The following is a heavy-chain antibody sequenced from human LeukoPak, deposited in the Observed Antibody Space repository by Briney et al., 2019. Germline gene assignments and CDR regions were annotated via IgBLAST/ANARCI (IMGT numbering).Heavy chain of an antibody. J-gene: IGHJ4*02. D-gene: IGHD3-10*01. CDR3: ARQDRGFTDY. CDR1: GYSFTTYW. V-gene: IGHV5-10-1*01. Sequence: GESLKIPCKGSGYSFTTYWISWVRQMPGKGLEWMGRIDPSDSYTNYSPSFQGHVTVSADKSITTAYLRWNSLKASDTAMYYCARQDRGFTDYWGQGTLVTVSS. CDR2: IDPSDSYT.